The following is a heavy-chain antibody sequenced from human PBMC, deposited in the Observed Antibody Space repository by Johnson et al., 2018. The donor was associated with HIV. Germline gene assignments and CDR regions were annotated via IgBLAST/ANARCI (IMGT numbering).Heavy chain of an antibody. D-gene: IGHD2-8*01. V-gene: IGHV3-15*07. CDR3: TTGSCIDGVCYAFDV. Sequence: VQLVESGGGLVQPGRSLRLSCAASGFTFDDYAMHWVRQAPGKGLEWVSVIYSGGTTDYAAPVKGRFAISREDSKNTVYLQMNSLKAEDTAVYYCTTGSCIDGVCYAFDVWGQGTMVTVSS. J-gene: IGHJ3*01. CDR1: GFTFDDYA. CDR2: IYSGGTT.